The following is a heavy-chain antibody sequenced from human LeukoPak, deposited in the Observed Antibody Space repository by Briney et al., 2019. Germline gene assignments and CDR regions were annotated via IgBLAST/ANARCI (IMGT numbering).Heavy chain of an antibody. V-gene: IGHV1-2*04. Sequence: GPVKVSCKASGYTFTGYYVHWVRQAPGQGLEWMGWINPNSGGTNYAQKFQGWVTMTRDTSISTAYMELSRLRSDDTAVYYCARGESRQWFGELLDYYYGMDVWGQGTTVTVSS. CDR2: INPNSGGT. J-gene: IGHJ6*02. CDR3: ARGESRQWFGELLDYYYGMDV. D-gene: IGHD3-10*01. CDR1: GYTFTGYY.